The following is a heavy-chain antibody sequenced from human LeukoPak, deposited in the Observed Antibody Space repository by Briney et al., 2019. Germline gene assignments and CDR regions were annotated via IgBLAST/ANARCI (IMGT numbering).Heavy chain of an antibody. Sequence: PGGSLRLSCAASGFTFSSYAMSWVRQAPGKGLEWVSSIGGSDGSTYYADSVKGRFTISRDNSKNTLFLQMNSLRAEDTAVFYCAKASSGWYFDPFDYWGQGTLVTVSS. CDR3: AKASSGWYFDPFDY. CDR1: GFTFSSYA. CDR2: IGGSDGST. J-gene: IGHJ4*02. V-gene: IGHV3-23*01. D-gene: IGHD6-19*01.